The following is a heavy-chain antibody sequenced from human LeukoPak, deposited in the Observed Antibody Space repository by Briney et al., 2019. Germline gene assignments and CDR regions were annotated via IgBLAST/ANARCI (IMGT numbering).Heavy chain of an antibody. CDR1: GYTFTGYY. J-gene: IGHJ4*02. CDR2: INPNSGGT. D-gene: IGHD5-18*01. V-gene: IGHV1-2*02. Sequence: ASVKVSCKASGYTFTGYYMHWVRQAPGQGLEWMGWINPNSGGTNYAQKFQGRVTMTRDTSISTAYMELSRLRSDDTAVYYCARFRGDTATVTGLDYWGQGTLVTVSS. CDR3: ARFRGDTATVTGLDY.